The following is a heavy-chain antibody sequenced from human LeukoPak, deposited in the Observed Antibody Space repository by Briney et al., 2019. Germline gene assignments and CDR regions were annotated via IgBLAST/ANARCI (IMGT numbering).Heavy chain of an antibody. CDR3: ARVSSSSSWYSTTTEYYFDY. V-gene: IGHV3-48*03. CDR1: GFTFSSYE. D-gene: IGHD6-13*01. J-gene: IGHJ4*02. CDR2: ISSSGSTI. Sequence: GGSLRLSCAASGFTFSSYEMNWVRQAPGKGLEWVSYISSSGSTIYYADSVKGRFTISRDNDKNSLYLQMNSLRAEDTAVYYCARVSSSSSWYSTTTEYYFDYWGQGTLVTVSS.